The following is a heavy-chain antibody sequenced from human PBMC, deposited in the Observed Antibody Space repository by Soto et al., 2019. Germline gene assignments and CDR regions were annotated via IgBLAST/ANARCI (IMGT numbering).Heavy chain of an antibody. D-gene: IGHD1-7*01. V-gene: IGHV3-74*01. CDR3: ARGARNYYYFDY. J-gene: IGHJ4*02. CDR1: GFTFSNYW. CDR2: IKFDGSIT. Sequence: PGGSLRLSCAASGFTFSNYWLHWVRQTPGKGLVWVSRIKFDGSITNYADSVKGRVTLSRDNAKNTVYLQMDSLRADDTAVYYCARGARNYYYFDYGGQGTLVTVSS.